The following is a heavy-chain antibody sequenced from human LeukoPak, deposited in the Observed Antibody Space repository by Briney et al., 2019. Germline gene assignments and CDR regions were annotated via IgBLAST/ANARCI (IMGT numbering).Heavy chain of an antibody. V-gene: IGHV4-59*01. CDR2: IYYSGST. Sequence: PSETLSLTCTVSGGSISSYYWSWIRQPPGKGLEWIGYIYYSGSTNYNPSLKSRVTISVDTSKNQFSLKLSSVTAADTAVYYCARAHCTATSCHHFDYWGQGALVTVSS. CDR1: GGSISSYY. D-gene: IGHD2-2*01. CDR3: ARAHCTATSCHHFDY. J-gene: IGHJ4*02.